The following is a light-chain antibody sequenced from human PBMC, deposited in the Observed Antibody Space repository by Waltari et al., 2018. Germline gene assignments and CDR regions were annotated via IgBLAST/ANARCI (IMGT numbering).Light chain of an antibody. CDR1: QTISSF. CDR3: QQSYITPQT. CDR2: AAS. Sequence: EIQMTHYQSSLSASVVDIVVITCRASQTISSFLNWYHHKAGQAPKLLIYAASSLQSGVPSRFSGSISGTDFTLTISSLQPEDFATYYCQQSYITPQTFGQGNKVEIK. V-gene: IGKV1-39*01. J-gene: IGKJ1*01.